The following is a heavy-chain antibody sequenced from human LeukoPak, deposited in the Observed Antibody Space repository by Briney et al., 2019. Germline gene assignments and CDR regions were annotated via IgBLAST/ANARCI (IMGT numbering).Heavy chain of an antibody. CDR3: ARSPGGNARTWLDY. V-gene: IGHV1-3*02. CDR2: TNGATGNT. J-gene: IGHJ4*02. D-gene: IGHD4-23*01. Sequence: GASVKVSCKASGYTFTNYALHWVRQAPGQRLEWMGWTNGATGNTRFSQDFQGRLTITIDTSASTAYVGLSSLRSEDTSVYYCARSPGGNARTWLDYWGQGTLVTVSS. CDR1: GYTFTNYA.